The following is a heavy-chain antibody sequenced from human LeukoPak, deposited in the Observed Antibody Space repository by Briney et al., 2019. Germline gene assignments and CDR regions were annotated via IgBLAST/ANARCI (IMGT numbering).Heavy chain of an antibody. Sequence: SETLSLTCTVSGGSISSSSYYWGWIRQPPGKGLEWIGSIYYSGSTYYNPSLKSRVTISVDTSKNQFSLKLSSVTAADTAVYYCARGWVFDDSSGYYYDYWGQGTLVTVSS. D-gene: IGHD3-22*01. CDR1: GGSISSSSYY. J-gene: IGHJ4*02. CDR3: ARGWVFDDSSGYYYDY. V-gene: IGHV4-39*07. CDR2: IYYSGST.